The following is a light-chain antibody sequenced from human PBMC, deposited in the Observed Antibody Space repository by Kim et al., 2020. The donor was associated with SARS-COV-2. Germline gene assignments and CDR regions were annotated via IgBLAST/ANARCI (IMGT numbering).Light chain of an antibody. J-gene: IGKJ5*01. V-gene: IGKV3-11*01. Sequence: PGERATLSCRASQSVSSYLAWDQQKPGQAPRILIYDASNRATGIPARFSGSVSGTDFTLTISSLEPEDFAVYYCQQRSNWTPQITFGQGTRLEIK. CDR1: QSVSSY. CDR2: DAS. CDR3: QQRSNWTPQIT.